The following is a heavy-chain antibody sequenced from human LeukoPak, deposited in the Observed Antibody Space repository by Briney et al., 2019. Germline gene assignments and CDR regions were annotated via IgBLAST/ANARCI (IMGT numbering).Heavy chain of an antibody. D-gene: IGHD6-19*01. V-gene: IGHV3-48*04. CDR2: ISSSSSTI. J-gene: IGHJ4*02. Sequence: GGSLRLSCAASGFTFSSYSMNWVRQAPGKGLEWVSYISSSSSTIYYADSVKGRFTISRGNAKNSLYLQMNSLRAEDTAVYYCARGGWEFDYWGQGTLVTVSS. CDR1: GFTFSSYS. CDR3: ARGGWEFDY.